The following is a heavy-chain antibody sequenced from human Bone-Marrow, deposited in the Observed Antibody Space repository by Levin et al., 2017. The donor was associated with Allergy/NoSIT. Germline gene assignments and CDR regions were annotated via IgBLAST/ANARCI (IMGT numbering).Heavy chain of an antibody. CDR3: ARLKYGDYGDS. CDR2: IHTSGRT. V-gene: IGHV3-53*01. Sequence: LSLTCAASGLTVRTNYISWVRQAPGKGLELVSVIHTSGRTQYADSVKGRFTISRDESKNTVYLQMNSLGADDTAVYYCARLKYGDYGDSWGQGTLVTVSS. D-gene: IGHD4-17*01. CDR1: GLTVRTNY. J-gene: IGHJ4*02.